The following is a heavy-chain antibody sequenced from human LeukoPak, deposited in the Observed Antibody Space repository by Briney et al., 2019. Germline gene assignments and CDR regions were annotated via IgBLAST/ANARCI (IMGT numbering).Heavy chain of an antibody. V-gene: IGHV1-46*01. CDR2: INPSGGST. J-gene: IGHJ3*02. D-gene: IGHD3-22*01. CDR1: GYTFTGYY. Sequence: ASVKVSCKASGYTFTGYYMHWVRQAPGQGLEWMGIINPSGGSTSYAQKFQGRVTMTRDMSTSTVYMELSSLRSEDTAVYYCARDLNMVVVISDAFDIWGQGTMVTVSS. CDR3: ARDLNMVVVISDAFDI.